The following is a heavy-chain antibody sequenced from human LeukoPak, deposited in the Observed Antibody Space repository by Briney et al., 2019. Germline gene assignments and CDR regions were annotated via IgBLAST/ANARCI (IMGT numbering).Heavy chain of an antibody. CDR3: ARAQYYYDSSGYHFDY. D-gene: IGHD3-22*01. V-gene: IGHV3-30*02. CDR2: IRYDGSNK. J-gene: IGHJ4*02. Sequence: GGSLRLSCAASEFTFSSYGMNWVRQAPGKGLEWVAFIRYDGSNKYYAESVKGRFTISRDNSKNTLYLQMNSLRAEDTAVYYCARAQYYYDSSGYHFDYWGQGTLVTVSS. CDR1: EFTFSSYG.